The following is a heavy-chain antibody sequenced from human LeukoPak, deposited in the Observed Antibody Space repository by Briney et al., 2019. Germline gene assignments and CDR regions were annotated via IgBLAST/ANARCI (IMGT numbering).Heavy chain of an antibody. V-gene: IGHV3-7*01. CDR1: GFTFSSYW. CDR3: ARGDFVVVAATYYFDY. D-gene: IGHD2-15*01. J-gene: IGHJ4*02. CDR2: IKQDGSEK. Sequence: GGSLRLSCAASGFTFSSYWMSWARQAPGKGLEWVANIKQDGSEKYYVDSVKGRLTISRDNAKNSLYLQMNSLRAEDTAVYYCARGDFVVVAATYYFDYWGQGTLVTVSS.